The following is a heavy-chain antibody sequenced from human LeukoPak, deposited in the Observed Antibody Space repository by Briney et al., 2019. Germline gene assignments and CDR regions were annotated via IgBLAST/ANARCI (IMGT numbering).Heavy chain of an antibody. CDR1: GGSISSYY. Sequence: PSETLSLTCTVSGGSISSYYWSWIRQPPGMGLEWIGYIYYSGTTNYNPSLKSRVTILVDRSKNQFSLKLSSVTAADTAVYYCARVGDGYNFYWFDPWGQGTLVTVSS. J-gene: IGHJ5*02. D-gene: IGHD5-24*01. V-gene: IGHV4-59*01. CDR3: ARVGDGYNFYWFDP. CDR2: IYYSGTT.